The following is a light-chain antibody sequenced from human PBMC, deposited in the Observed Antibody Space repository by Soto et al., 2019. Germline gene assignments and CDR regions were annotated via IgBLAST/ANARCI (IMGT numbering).Light chain of an antibody. J-gene: IGKJ1*01. CDR2: DAS. Sequence: DIQMTQAPSAGSASVGYTFTIACGVIQSISRWLAWYQQKPGRAPNLLIYDASTLESGVPSRFSGSGSGTEFTLTISNLQPHDFATYYCQQYHSYSRTFGQGTKVDIK. CDR3: QQYHSYSRT. CDR1: QSISRW. V-gene: IGKV1-5*01.